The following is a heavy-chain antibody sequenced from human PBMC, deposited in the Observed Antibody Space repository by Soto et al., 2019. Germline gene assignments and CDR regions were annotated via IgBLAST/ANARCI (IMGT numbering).Heavy chain of an antibody. CDR2: IYHSGST. CDR1: GGSINSSNW. Sequence: QVQLQESGPGLVKPSGTLSLTCAVSGGSINSSNWWSWVRQPPGKGLEWIGEIYHSGSTNYNPSLKSRVTILVDKSKNQFSLKLSSVTAADTAVYYCAIVGKSSCYFCFYYGMDVWGQGTTVTVSS. D-gene: IGHD2-15*01. V-gene: IGHV4-4*02. J-gene: IGHJ6*02. CDR3: AIVGKSSCYFCFYYGMDV.